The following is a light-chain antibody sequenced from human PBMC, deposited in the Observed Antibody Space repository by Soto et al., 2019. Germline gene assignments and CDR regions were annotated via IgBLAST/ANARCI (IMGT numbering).Light chain of an antibody. V-gene: IGKV2-30*02. J-gene: IGKJ1*01. CDR3: MQGTHWPKT. Sequence: DVVMTQSPLSLPVSLGQPASISCRSSQGLVHGDGNTYLNWFQQRPGQSPRRLIYDVSNRDSGVPDRFSGSGSGTEFTLKISRLEAEDVGVYFCMQGTHWPKTFGQGTKVEIK. CDR1: QGLVHGDGNTY. CDR2: DVS.